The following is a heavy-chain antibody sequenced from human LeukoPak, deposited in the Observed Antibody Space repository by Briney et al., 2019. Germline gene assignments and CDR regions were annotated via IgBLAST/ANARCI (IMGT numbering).Heavy chain of an antibody. D-gene: IGHD2-15*01. CDR2: IRTKANSYAT. V-gene: IGHV3-73*01. CDR1: GFTFSGSA. J-gene: IGHJ6*03. CDR3: TGTIAVDVFNM. Sequence: GGSLRLSCAASGFTFSGSAMHWVRQASGKGLEWVGRIRTKANSYATAYAASVKGRFTISRDDSKNTAYLQINSLKTEDTAMYSCTGTIAVDVFNMGAKG.